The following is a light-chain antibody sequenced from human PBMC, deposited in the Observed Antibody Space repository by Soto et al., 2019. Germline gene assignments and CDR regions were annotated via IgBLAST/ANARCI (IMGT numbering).Light chain of an antibody. J-gene: IGKJ1*01. V-gene: IGKV1-27*01. CDR2: AAS. CDR1: QGISNY. Sequence: DIQMTQSPSSLSAFVGDRVTITCRASQGISNYLAGYQQKPGKVPKLLIYAASTLQSGVPSRFSGSGAGTDFTLSISSLQPEDVATYYCRKYNSAPLTLGQGTKVEIK. CDR3: RKYNSAPLT.